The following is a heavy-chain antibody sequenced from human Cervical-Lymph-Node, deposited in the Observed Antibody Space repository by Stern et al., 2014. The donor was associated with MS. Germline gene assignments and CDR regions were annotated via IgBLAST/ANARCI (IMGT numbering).Heavy chain of an antibody. CDR2: ISSSSSYI. D-gene: IGHD4-17*01. J-gene: IGHJ5*02. CDR3: ARDGDDYGDYVRGWA. V-gene: IGHV3-21*01. Sequence: EVQLVESGGGLVKPGGSLRLSCAASGFTFSSYSMNWVRQAPGQGLEWVSSISSSSSYIYYADSVKGRFPISRDNAKNSLYLQMNSLRAEDTAVYYCARDGDDYGDYVRGWAWGQGTLVTVSS. CDR1: GFTFSSYS.